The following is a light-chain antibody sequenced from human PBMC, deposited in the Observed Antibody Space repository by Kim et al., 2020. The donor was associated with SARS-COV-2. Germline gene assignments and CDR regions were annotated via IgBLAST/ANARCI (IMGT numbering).Light chain of an antibody. V-gene: IGLV1-44*01. CDR1: SSNIGSNT. Sequence: ALTQPPSASGTPGQRVTISCSGSSSNIGSNTVNWYQQLPGTAPKLLIYSNNQRPSGVPDRFSGSKSGTSASLAISGLQSEDEADYYCAAWDDSLNGPVFGTGTKGTVL. CDR3: AAWDDSLNGPV. CDR2: SNN. J-gene: IGLJ1*01.